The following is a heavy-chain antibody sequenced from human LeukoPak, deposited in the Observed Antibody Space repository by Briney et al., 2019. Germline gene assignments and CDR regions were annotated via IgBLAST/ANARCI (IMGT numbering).Heavy chain of an antibody. J-gene: IGHJ4*02. CDR1: GFTFSSYS. D-gene: IGHD2-15*01. V-gene: IGHV3-21*01. CDR3: ARDPIDCSGGSCTRPYDY. CDR2: TSSSSSYI. Sequence: GGSLRLSCAASGFTFSSYSMNWVRQAPGKGLEWVSSTSSSSSYIYYADSVKGRFTISRGNAKNTLYLQMNSLRAEDTAVYYCARDPIDCSGGSCTRPYDYWGQGTLVTVSS.